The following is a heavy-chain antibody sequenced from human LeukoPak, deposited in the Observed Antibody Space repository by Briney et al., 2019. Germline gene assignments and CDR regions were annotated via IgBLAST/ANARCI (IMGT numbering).Heavy chain of an antibody. CDR3: AKDGPWRPAAE. J-gene: IGHJ4*02. V-gene: IGHV3-23*01. CDR1: GFAFDSFA. CDR2: IGDSSSHT. D-gene: IGHD2-2*01. Sequence: GGSLRLSCAASGFAFDSFAMSWVRQAPGQGLAWVSAIGDSSSHTYYADSVKGRFTISRDNSKDMLYLQIDSLRAEDTAIYFCAKDGPWRPAAEWGQGVLLTVSS.